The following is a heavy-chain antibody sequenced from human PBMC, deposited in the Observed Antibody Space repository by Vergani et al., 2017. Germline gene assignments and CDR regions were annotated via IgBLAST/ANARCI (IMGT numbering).Heavy chain of an antibody. CDR1: GYTFTSYY. CDR3: ARDLCGLGYCSGGSCPLGY. Sequence: QVQLVQSGAEVKKPGASVKVSCKASGYTFTSYYMHWVRQAPGQGLEWMGIINPSGGSTSYAQKFQGRVTMTRDTSTSTVYMELSSLSSEDTGVYYCARDLCGLGYCSGGSCPLGYWGQGTLVTVSS. CDR2: INPSGGST. V-gene: IGHV1-46*01. J-gene: IGHJ4*02. D-gene: IGHD2-15*01.